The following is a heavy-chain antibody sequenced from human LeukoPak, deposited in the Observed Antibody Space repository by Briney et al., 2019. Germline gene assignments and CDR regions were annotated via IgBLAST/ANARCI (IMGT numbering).Heavy chain of an antibody. D-gene: IGHD6-19*01. J-gene: IGHJ4*02. V-gene: IGHV3-7*01. Sequence: AGGSLRLSCAASGFTFSSYWMSWVRQAPGKGLEWVANIKQDGSEKYYVDSVKGRFTISRDNSKNTLYLQMNSLRAEDRAVYYCAKDLVSVAGNEYWGQGTLVTVSS. CDR2: IKQDGSEK. CDR3: AKDLVSVAGNEY. CDR1: GFTFSSYW.